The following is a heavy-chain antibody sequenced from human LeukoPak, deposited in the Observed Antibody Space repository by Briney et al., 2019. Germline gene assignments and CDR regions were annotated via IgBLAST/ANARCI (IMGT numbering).Heavy chain of an antibody. J-gene: IGHJ5*02. D-gene: IGHD1-1*01. CDR2: INHSGST. CDR1: GGSFSGYY. Sequence: PSETLSLTCAVYGGSFSGYYWSWLRQPPGKGLEWLGEINHSGSTNYNPSLKSRVTISVDTSKNQFSLKLSSVTAADTAVYYCARGLGRDKRYTQLERLSNWFDPWGQGTLVTVSS. CDR3: ARGLGRDKRYTQLERLSNWFDP. V-gene: IGHV4-34*01.